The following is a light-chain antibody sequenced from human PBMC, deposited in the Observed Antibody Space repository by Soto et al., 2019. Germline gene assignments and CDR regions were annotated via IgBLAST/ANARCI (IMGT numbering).Light chain of an antibody. V-gene: IGKV3-20*01. J-gene: IGKJ5*01. CDR3: QQFGSSPPRIT. CDR2: GPS. CDR1: QSVSSSY. Sequence: VLSQSPGTPSLSPGERATLSCRASQSVSSSYIAWYQQKPGQAPRLLIYGPSSRATGIPDRFSGSESGTDFTLTISRLEPEDFAVYYCQQFGSSPPRITFGQGTRLEIK.